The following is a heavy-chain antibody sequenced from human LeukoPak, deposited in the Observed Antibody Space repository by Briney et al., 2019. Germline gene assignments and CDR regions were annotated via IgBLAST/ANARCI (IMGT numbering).Heavy chain of an antibody. CDR1: GGSITSYY. Sequence: SEILSFTCTVSGGSITSYYWSWLRQPRGKGLEWSGYIYYSGSTNYKPSLKSRVTISVDTSKNQFTLKLNSVTAADTAFYYFARTPRFRGEFDSWGQGTLVTVSS. V-gene: IGHV4-59*01. D-gene: IGHD3-10*01. CDR3: ARTPRFRGEFDS. CDR2: IYYSGST. J-gene: IGHJ4*02.